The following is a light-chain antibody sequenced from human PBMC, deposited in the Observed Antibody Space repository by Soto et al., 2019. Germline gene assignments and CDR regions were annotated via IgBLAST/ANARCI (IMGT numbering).Light chain of an antibody. CDR3: QQSYSTTPWT. V-gene: IGKV1-39*01. CDR2: AAS. CDR1: QSISSY. Sequence: DIQMTQSPSSLSASVGDRVTITCRASQSISSYLNWYQQKPGQAPKLLIYAASNLQSGVPSRFSGSGSGTEFTLTISSLQPEDFATYYCQQSYSTTPWTFGQGTKVEIK. J-gene: IGKJ1*01.